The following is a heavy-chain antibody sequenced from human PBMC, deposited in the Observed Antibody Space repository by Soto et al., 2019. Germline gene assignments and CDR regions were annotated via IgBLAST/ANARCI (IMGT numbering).Heavy chain of an antibody. CDR1: GGYISSGGYS. CDR3: ARLGYCSGGSCYYHGMDV. V-gene: IGHV4-30-2*01. Sequence: SETLSLTCAVSGGYISSGGYSWSWIRQPPGKGLEWIGYIYHSGSTYYNPSLKSRVTISVDRSKNQFSLKLSSVTAADTAVYYCARLGYCSGGSCYYHGMDVWGQGTTVTVSS. J-gene: IGHJ6*02. CDR2: IYHSGST. D-gene: IGHD2-15*01.